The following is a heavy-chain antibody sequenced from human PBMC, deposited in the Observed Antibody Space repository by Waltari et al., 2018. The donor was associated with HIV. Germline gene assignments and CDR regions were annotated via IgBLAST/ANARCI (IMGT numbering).Heavy chain of an antibody. CDR2: INPNSGDT. CDR1: GYTIAGYY. V-gene: IGHV1-2*06. CDR3: ATTRLYCTTTMCDPADYFDY. Sequence: QVQLVQSGAEVKKPGASVKVSCKASGYTIAGYYIHWVRQAPGQGLEWMGRINPNSGDTNYAQKFQGRVTMSRDTSITTAYMELRRLRSDDRAVYYCATTRLYCTTTMCDPADYFDYWGQGTLVTVSS. D-gene: IGHD2-2*01. J-gene: IGHJ4*02.